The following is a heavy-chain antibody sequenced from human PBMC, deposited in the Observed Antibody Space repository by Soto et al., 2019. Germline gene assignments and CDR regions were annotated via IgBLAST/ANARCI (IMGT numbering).Heavy chain of an antibody. Sequence: EVQLLESGGGLVQPGGSLRLSCAASGFTFSSYAMSWVRQAPGKGLEWVSAISGSGGSTYYADSVKGRFTISRDNSKNTLYLQMNSLRAEDTAVYYCAKDSRGSSGWYHDAFDIWGQGTMVTVSS. J-gene: IGHJ3*02. D-gene: IGHD6-19*01. V-gene: IGHV3-23*01. CDR3: AKDSRGSSGWYHDAFDI. CDR2: ISGSGGST. CDR1: GFTFSSYA.